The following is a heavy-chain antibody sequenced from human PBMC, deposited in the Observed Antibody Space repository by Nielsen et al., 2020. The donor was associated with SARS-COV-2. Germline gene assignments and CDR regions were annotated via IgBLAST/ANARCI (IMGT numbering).Heavy chain of an antibody. Sequence: GGSLRLSCAASGFTLISYGMNWVRQAPGKGLEWLSHMSSSGSVIYYADSVKGRFTISRDNAENSLFLQMNSLTVEDTAVYYCRGWLGTFDVWGQGTMVTVSS. V-gene: IGHV3-48*03. CDR1: GFTLISYG. CDR2: MSSSGSVI. D-gene: IGHD3-22*01. J-gene: IGHJ3*01. CDR3: RGWLGTFDV.